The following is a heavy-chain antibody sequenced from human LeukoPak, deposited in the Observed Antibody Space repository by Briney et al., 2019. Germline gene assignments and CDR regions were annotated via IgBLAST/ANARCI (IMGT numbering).Heavy chain of an antibody. V-gene: IGHV1-2*02. CDR2: INPNSGDT. CDR3: ASPGEKDYYFDY. D-gene: IGHD3-16*01. CDR1: GYTFTGYY. Sequence: ASVKVSCKASGYTFTGYYIHWVRQAPGQGLEWMGWINPNSGDTNFAQKFQGRVTMTRDTSTSTVYMELSSLRSEDTAVYYCASPGEKDYYFDYWGQGTLVTVSS. J-gene: IGHJ4*02.